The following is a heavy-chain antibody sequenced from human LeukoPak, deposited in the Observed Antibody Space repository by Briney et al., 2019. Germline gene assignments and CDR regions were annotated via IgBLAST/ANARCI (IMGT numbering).Heavy chain of an antibody. Sequence: SETLSLTCTVSGGSISSYYWSWIRQPAGKGLEWIGRIYTSGSTNYNPSVKSRVTMSVDTSKNQFSLKLSSVTAADTAVYYCARELVGYCSGGSCYHTFYYWGQGTLVTVSS. CDR1: GGSISSYY. CDR2: IYTSGST. D-gene: IGHD2-15*01. J-gene: IGHJ4*02. V-gene: IGHV4-4*07. CDR3: ARELVGYCSGGSCYHTFYY.